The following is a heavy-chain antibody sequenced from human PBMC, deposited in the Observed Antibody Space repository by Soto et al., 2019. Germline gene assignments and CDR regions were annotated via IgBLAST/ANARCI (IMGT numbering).Heavy chain of an antibody. CDR1: GGSISSSSYY. V-gene: IGHV4-39*01. CDR3: ASGAHPPGRDIAVADYFDY. Sequence: SETLSLTCTVSGGSISSSSYYWGWIRQPPGKGLEWIGSIYYSGSTYYNPSLKSRVTISVDTSKNQFSLKLSSVTAADTAVYYCASGAHPPGRDIAVADYFDYWGQGTLVTVSS. CDR2: IYYSGST. J-gene: IGHJ4*02. D-gene: IGHD6-19*01.